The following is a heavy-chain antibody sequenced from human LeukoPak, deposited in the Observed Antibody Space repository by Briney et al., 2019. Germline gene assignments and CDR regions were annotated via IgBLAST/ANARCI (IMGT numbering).Heavy chain of an antibody. J-gene: IGHJ4*02. CDR1: GYTFTSYG. V-gene: IGHV1-18*01. D-gene: IGHD6-13*01. CDR3: ARVIAGTGMYYFDY. CDR2: ISAYNGST. Sequence: ASVKVSCKASGYTFTSYGISWVRQAPGQGLEWMGWISAYNGSTNYAQKLQGRVTMTTDTSTSTAYMELRSLRSDDTAVYYCARVIAGTGMYYFDYWGQGTLVTVSS.